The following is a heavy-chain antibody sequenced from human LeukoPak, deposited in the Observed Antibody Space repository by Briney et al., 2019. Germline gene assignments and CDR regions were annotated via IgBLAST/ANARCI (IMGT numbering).Heavy chain of an antibody. CDR2: IYHSGSA. V-gene: IGHV4-38-2*02. CDR1: GHSISSDSY. Sequence: SETLSLTCSVSGHSISSDSYWGWIRQPPGKGLEWIGYIYHSGSAYYNPSLKSRVTISVDRSKNQFSLKLSSVTAADTAVYYCARDPRSFRSAWGQGTLVTVSS. J-gene: IGHJ5*02. CDR3: ARDPRSFRSA.